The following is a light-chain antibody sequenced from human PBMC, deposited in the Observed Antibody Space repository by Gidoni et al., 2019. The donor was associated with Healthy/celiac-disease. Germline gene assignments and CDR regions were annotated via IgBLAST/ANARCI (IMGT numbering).Light chain of an antibody. J-gene: IGKJ4*01. CDR1: QSISSW. CDR2: KAS. CDR3: QQYNSYPGT. Sequence: DIQMTQSPSTLSASVGDRVTITCRASQSISSWLTWYQQKPGKAPKLLIYKASSLESGVPSRFSGSGSGTEFTLTISSLQPDDFATYYCQQYNSYPGTFGGXTKVEIK. V-gene: IGKV1-5*03.